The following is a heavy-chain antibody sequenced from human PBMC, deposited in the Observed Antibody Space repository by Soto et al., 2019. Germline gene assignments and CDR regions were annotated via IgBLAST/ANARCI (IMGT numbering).Heavy chain of an antibody. CDR1: GFAFSNYW. V-gene: IGHV3-7*01. CDR3: ARGGTSMIVVGAFDD. D-gene: IGHD3-22*01. J-gene: IGHJ4*02. Sequence: EVQLVESGGGLVQPGGSLRLSCAASGFAFSNYWMSWVRQAPGKGLEWVATIKQDGSEKYYVDSVKGRFTISSDKAKNSLYLQMNSLRAEDTAVYHCARGGTSMIVVGAFDDWGQGALVTVSS. CDR2: IKQDGSEK.